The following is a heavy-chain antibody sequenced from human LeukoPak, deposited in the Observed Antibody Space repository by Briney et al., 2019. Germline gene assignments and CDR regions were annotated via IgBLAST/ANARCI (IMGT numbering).Heavy chain of an antibody. CDR2: IYYSGRT. CDR3: ARLDSHSGGVWLDY. Sequence: SETLSLTCTLSGGSIRSSRYYWGWIRQPPGKGLEWIGSIYYSGRTYHNPSLESRVTISVDMSKNQFSLKLKSVTAADTAVYFCARLDSHSGGVWLDYLGQGTLATVSS. D-gene: IGHD2-15*01. CDR1: GGSIRSSRYY. V-gene: IGHV4-39*01. J-gene: IGHJ4*02.